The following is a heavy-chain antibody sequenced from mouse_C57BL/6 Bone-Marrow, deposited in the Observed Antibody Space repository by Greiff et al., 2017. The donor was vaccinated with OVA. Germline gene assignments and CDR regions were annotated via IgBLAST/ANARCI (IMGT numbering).Heavy chain of an antibody. CDR3: ARDYYGSSYAWFAY. CDR1: GYTFTNYW. Sequence: LQESGAELVRPGTSVKMSCKASGYTFTNYWIGWAKQRPGHGLEWIGDIYPGGGYTNYNEKFKGKATLTADKSSSTAYMQFSSLTSEDSAIYYCARDYYGSSYAWFAYWGQGTLVTVSA. V-gene: IGHV1-63*01. J-gene: IGHJ3*01. CDR2: IYPGGGYT. D-gene: IGHD1-1*01.